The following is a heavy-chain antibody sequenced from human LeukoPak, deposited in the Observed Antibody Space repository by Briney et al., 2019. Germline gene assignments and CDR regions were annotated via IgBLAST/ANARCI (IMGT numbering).Heavy chain of an antibody. CDR1: GFTFSTYS. D-gene: IGHD2-15*01. CDR3: TTVTVCTGSSCPGAFDY. J-gene: IGHJ4*02. V-gene: IGHV3-21*03. Sequence: PGGSLRLSCAASGFTFSTYSMNWVRQAPGKGLEWVSSISSSSRYIYYADSMRGRFTISRDNAKNSLYLQMNSLKTEDTAVYFCTTVTVCTGSSCPGAFDYWGQGTLVTVSS. CDR2: ISSSSRYI.